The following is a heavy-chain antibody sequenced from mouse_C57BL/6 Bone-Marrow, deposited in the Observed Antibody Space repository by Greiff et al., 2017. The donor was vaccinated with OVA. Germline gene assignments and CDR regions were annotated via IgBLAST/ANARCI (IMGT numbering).Heavy chain of an antibody. V-gene: IGHV1-50*01. CDR1: GYTFTSYW. CDR3: ARRYCGSGGYFDV. D-gene: IGHD1-1*01. CDR2: IDPSDSYT. Sequence: QVQLQQPGAELVKPGASVKLSCKASGYTFTSYWMQWVKQRPGQGLEWIGEIDPSDSYTNYNQKFKGKATLTVDTSSSTAYMQLRSLTSEDAAVEYCARRYCGSGGYFDVWGTGTTVTVSS. J-gene: IGHJ1*03.